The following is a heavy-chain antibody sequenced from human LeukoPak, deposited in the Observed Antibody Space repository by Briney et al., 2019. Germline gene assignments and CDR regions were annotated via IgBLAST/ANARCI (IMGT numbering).Heavy chain of an antibody. CDR1: GGSISSYY. Sequence: TSETLSLTCTVSGGSISSYYWTWIRQPAGKGLEWIGRIYTTGSTNYNPSLNSQVTMSVDTSKNQFSLKLSSVSAADTAVYYCARQIAAAGKAGFDYWGQGTLVTVSS. V-gene: IGHV4-4*07. CDR2: IYTTGST. CDR3: ARQIAAAGKAGFDY. J-gene: IGHJ4*02. D-gene: IGHD6-13*01.